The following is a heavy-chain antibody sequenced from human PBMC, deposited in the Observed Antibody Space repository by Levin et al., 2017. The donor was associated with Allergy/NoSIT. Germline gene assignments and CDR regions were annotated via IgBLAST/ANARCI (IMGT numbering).Heavy chain of an antibody. D-gene: IGHD6-6*01. J-gene: IGHJ4*02. V-gene: IGHV3-30*04. Sequence: GESLKISCAASGFTFSSYAMHWVRQAPGKGLEWVAVISYDGSNKYYADSVKGRFTISRDNSKNTLYLQMNSLRAEDTAVYYCARGEFKWQLGPPFDYWGQGTLVTVSS. CDR2: ISYDGSNK. CDR1: GFTFSSYA. CDR3: ARGEFKWQLGPPFDY.